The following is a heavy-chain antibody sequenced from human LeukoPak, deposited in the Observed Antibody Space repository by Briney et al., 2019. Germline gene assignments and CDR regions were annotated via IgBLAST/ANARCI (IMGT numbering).Heavy chain of an antibody. CDR1: GFTFSSYG. D-gene: IGHD3-22*01. Sequence: PGRSLRLSCAASGFTFSSYGMHWVRQAPGKGLEWVAVIWYDGSNKYYADSVKGRFTISRDNSKNTLYLQMNSLRAEDRAVYYCARDLTYYDSSGYGYWGQGTLVTVS. CDR3: ARDLTYYDSSGYGY. J-gene: IGHJ4*02. V-gene: IGHV3-33*01. CDR2: IWYDGSNK.